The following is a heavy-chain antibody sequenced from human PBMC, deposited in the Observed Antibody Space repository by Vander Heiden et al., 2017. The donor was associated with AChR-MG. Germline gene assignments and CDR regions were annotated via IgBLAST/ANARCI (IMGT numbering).Heavy chain of an antibody. CDR1: GGTFSNYA. CDR2: IIPIFGTA. Sequence: QVQLVQSGAEVKKPGSSVKVSCKASGGTFSNYAISWVRQAPGQGLEWMGGIIPIFGTANYAQKFQGRVTITADESTSTAYMELSSLRSEDTAVYYCARREGVYFDDGPQYNWFDPWGQGTLVTVSS. V-gene: IGHV1-69*01. J-gene: IGHJ5*02. CDR3: ARREGVYFDDGPQYNWFDP. D-gene: IGHD3-9*01.